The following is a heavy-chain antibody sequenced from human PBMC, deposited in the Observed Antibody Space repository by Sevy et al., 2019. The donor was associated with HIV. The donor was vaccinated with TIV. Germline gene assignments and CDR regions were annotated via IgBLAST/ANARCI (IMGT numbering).Heavy chain of an antibody. D-gene: IGHD1-26*01. V-gene: IGHV3-7*01. CDR2: IKQDAGQK. Sequence: GGSLRLSCAASGFTFSKYWMGWVRQAPGKGLEWVANIKQDAGQKYYVDSVKGRFTISRDNAKNSLYLQMNSLRAEDTAVYFCARVDGKYYFHYWGQGTLVTVSS. CDR3: ARVDGKYYFHY. CDR1: GFTFSKYW. J-gene: IGHJ4*02.